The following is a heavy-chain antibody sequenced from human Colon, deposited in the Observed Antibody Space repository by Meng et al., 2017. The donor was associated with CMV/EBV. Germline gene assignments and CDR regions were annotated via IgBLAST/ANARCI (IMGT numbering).Heavy chain of an antibody. J-gene: IGHJ5*02. D-gene: IGHD3-16*01. CDR3: ATGGTNWFDP. Sequence: VKLQESGPGLVKPSETLSLTCTVSGGSITSYYLSWIRQPPGKGLEWIGYFYYSGSTNYNPSLKSRVTISVDTSKNQLSLKLSSVTAADTAVYYCATGGTNWFDPWGQGTLVTVSS. CDR1: GGSITSYY. V-gene: IGHV4-59*01. CDR2: FYYSGST.